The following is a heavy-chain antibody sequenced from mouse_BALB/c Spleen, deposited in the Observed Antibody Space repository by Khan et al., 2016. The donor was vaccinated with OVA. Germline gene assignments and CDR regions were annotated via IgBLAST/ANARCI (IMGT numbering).Heavy chain of an antibody. CDR2: ISTYSGNT. D-gene: IGHD1-2*01. J-gene: IGHJ3*01. V-gene: IGHV1S137*01. CDR3: ARGRFGHYDGFAY. CDR1: GYTFTDYA. Sequence: QVQLMESGPELVRPGVSVKISCKGSGYTFTDYAMHWVQQSPAKSLEWIGVISTYSGNTNYKQKFKGKATMTVDKSSSTAYMELARLTSEDSAIYYCARGRFGHYDGFAYWGQGTLVTVSA.